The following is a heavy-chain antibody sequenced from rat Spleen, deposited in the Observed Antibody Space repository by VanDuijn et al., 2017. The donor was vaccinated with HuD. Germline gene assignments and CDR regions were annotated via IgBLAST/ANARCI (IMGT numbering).Heavy chain of an antibody. D-gene: IGHD1-2*01. CDR3: ATAPYYYSSSSLFDY. CDR1: GFTFSSFP. J-gene: IGHJ2*01. CDR2: ISTSGGST. Sequence: EVQLVESGGGLVQPGRSMKLSCAASGFTFSSFPMAWVRQAPTKGLEWVATISTSGGSTYYRDSVKGRFTISRDNAKSTLYLQMDSLRSEDTATYYCATAPYYYSSSSLFDYWGQGVMVTVST. V-gene: IGHV5-46*01.